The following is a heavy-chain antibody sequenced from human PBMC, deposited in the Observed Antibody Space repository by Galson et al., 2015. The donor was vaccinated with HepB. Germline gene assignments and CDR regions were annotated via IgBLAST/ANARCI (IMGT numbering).Heavy chain of an antibody. D-gene: IGHD4-23*01. CDR1: GFTFDDYA. J-gene: IGHJ2*01. CDR3: AKDGGDYGGNSPSDWYFDL. CDR2: ISWNSGSI. V-gene: IGHV3-9*01. Sequence: SLRLSCAASGFTFDDYAMHWVRQAPGKGLEWVSGISWNSGSIGYADSVKGRFTISKDNAKNSLYLQMNSLRAEDTALYYCAKDGGDYGGNSPSDWYFDLWGRGTLVTVSS.